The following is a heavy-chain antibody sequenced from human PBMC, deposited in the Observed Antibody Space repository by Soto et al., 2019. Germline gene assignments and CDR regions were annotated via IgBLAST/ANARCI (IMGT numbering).Heavy chain of an antibody. CDR3: ARAGSSIVATINAFDI. J-gene: IGHJ3*02. Sequence: QVQLQESGPGLVKPSQTLSLTCTVSGGSISSGDYYWSWIRQPPGKGLEWIGYIYYSGSTYYNPSLKSRVTLSVDTSKSQFSLKLSSVTAADTAVYYCARAGSSIVATINAFDIWGQGTMVTVSS. D-gene: IGHD5-12*01. V-gene: IGHV4-30-4*01. CDR1: GGSISSGDYY. CDR2: IYYSGST.